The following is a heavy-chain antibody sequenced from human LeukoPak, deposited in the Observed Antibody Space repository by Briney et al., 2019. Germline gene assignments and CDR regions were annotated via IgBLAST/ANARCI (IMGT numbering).Heavy chain of an antibody. CDR2: IKQDGSEK. V-gene: IGHV3-7*01. J-gene: IGHJ4*02. D-gene: IGHD6-19*01. CDR1: GFTFNNFW. CDR3: ARCSSELPFVY. Sequence: GGSLRLSCAPSGFTFNNFWMSWVRQAPGRGLEWVANIKQDGSEKYYVDSVKGRFTISRDNAKSSLYLQMNSLRAEDTAVYYCARCSSELPFVYWRQGTRVTVSS.